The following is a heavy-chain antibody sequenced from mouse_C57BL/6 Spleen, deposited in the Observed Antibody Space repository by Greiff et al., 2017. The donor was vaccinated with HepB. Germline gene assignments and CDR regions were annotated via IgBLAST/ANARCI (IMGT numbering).Heavy chain of an antibody. CDR1: GYTFTSYG. J-gene: IGHJ1*03. CDR3: ARRGDSINWYVDV. Sequence: LEESGAELARPGASVKLSCKASGYTFTSYGISWVKQRTGQGLEWIGEIYPRSGNTYYNEKFKGKATLTADKSSSTAYMELRSLTSEDSAVYFGARRGDSINWYVDVWGTGTTVTVSS. V-gene: IGHV1-81*01. D-gene: IGHD2-10*02. CDR2: IYPRSGNT.